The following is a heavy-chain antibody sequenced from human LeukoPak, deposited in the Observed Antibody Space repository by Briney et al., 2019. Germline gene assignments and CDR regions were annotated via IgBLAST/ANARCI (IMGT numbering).Heavy chain of an antibody. CDR3: ARIRIWGYSNYAETDY. J-gene: IGHJ4*02. CDR1: GGTFSSYA. D-gene: IGHD4-11*01. CDR2: IIPILGIA. Sequence: GASVKVSCKASGGTFSSYAISWVRQAPGQGLEWMGRIIPILGIANYAQKFQGRVTITADKSTSTAYMELSSLRSEDTAVYYCARIRIWGYSNYAETDYWGQGTLVTVSS. V-gene: IGHV1-69*04.